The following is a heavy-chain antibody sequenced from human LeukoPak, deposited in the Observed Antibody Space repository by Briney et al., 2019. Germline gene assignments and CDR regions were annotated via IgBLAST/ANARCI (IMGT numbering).Heavy chain of an antibody. CDR2: ISSSGSTI. Sequence: QTGGSLRLSCAASGFTFSSYEMNWVRQAPGKGLEWVSYISSSGSTIYYADSVTGRFTISRDNAKNSLYLQMNSLRAEDTAVYYCAILSWGMDVWGQGTTVTVSS. CDR3: AILSWGMDV. V-gene: IGHV3-48*03. J-gene: IGHJ6*02. CDR1: GFTFSSYE. D-gene: IGHD2-8*02.